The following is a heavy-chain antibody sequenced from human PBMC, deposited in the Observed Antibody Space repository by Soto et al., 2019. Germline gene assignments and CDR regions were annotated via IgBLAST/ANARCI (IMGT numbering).Heavy chain of an antibody. CDR2: ISYDGSNK. Sequence: QVQLVESGGGVVQPGRSLRLSCAASGFTFSSYAMHWVRQAPGKGLEWVAVISYDGSNKYYADSVKGRFTISRDNSMNTLYLQMNSLRAEDTAVYYCARDPAQYWYFDLWGRGTLVTVSS. V-gene: IGHV3-30-3*01. CDR3: ARDPAQYWYFDL. J-gene: IGHJ2*01. CDR1: GFTFSSYA.